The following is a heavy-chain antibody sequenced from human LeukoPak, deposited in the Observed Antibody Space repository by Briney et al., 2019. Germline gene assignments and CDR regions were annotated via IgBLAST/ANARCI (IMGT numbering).Heavy chain of an antibody. Sequence: GSSVKVSCKASGGTFSSYAISWVRQAPRQGLEWMGRIIPIFGTANYAQKFQGRVTITTDESTSTAYMELSSLRSEDTAVYYCARVLADAFDIWGQGTMVTVPS. J-gene: IGHJ3*02. CDR1: GGTFSSYA. CDR2: IIPIFGTA. V-gene: IGHV1-69*05. CDR3: ARVLADAFDI.